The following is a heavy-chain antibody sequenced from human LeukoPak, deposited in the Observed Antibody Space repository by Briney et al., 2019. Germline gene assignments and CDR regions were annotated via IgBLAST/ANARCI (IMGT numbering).Heavy chain of an antibody. CDR2: MSYDGSNK. J-gene: IGHJ4*02. Sequence: GGSLRLSCAASGFTFSSYAMHWVRQAPGKGLEWVALMSYDGSNKYYADSVKGRFTISRDNSKNTLYLQMNSLRAEDTAVYYCAKGRSGRPNTYDYWGQGTLVTVSS. CDR3: AKGRSGRPNTYDY. D-gene: IGHD3-3*01. V-gene: IGHV3-30*04. CDR1: GFTFSSYA.